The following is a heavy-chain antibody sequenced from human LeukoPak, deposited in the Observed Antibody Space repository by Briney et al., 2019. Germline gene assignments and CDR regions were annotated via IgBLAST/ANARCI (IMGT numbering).Heavy chain of an antibody. Sequence: ASVKVSCKASGHTFTGYYMHWVRQAPGQGLEWMGWINPNSGGTNYAQKFQGRVTMTRDTSISTAYMELSRLRSDDTAVYYCARAGPIEYRETNWFDPWGQGTLVTVSS. CDR2: INPNSGGT. J-gene: IGHJ5*02. V-gene: IGHV1-2*02. CDR3: ARAGPIEYRETNWFDP. CDR1: GHTFTGYY. D-gene: IGHD6-6*01.